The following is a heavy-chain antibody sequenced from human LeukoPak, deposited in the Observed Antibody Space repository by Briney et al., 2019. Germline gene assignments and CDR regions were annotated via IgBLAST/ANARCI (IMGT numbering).Heavy chain of an antibody. V-gene: IGHV4-30-2*01. CDR3: ARVFWSGYFGDSFDI. D-gene: IGHD3-3*01. Sequence: SETLSLTCAVSGGSISSGGYSWSWIRQPPGKGLEWIGYIYHSGSTNYNPSLKSRVTISVDTSKNQFSLKLSSVTAADTAVYYCARVFWSGYFGDSFDIWGQGTMVTVSS. CDR2: IYHSGST. CDR1: GGSISSGGYS. J-gene: IGHJ3*02.